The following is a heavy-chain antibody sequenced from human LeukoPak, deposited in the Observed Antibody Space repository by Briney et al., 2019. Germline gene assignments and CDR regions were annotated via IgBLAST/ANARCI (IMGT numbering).Heavy chain of an antibody. CDR2: ISSDGSST. J-gene: IGHJ4*02. Sequence: GGSLRLSCAASGFTFSTYWMHWVRQAPGKGLVWLSRISSDGSSTNYADPVKGRFTISRDNAKNTLYLQMNSLRAEDTAVYYCARDYGEGGYYFGYWGQGTLVTVPS. D-gene: IGHD4-17*01. CDR3: ARDYGEGGYYFGY. V-gene: IGHV3-74*01. CDR1: GFTFSTYW.